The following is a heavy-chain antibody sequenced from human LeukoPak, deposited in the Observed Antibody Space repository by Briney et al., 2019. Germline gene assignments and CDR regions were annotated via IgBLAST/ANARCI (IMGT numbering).Heavy chain of an antibody. CDR2: INSDGSST. J-gene: IGHJ5*02. CDR1: GFTFSTYW. V-gene: IGHV3-74*01. D-gene: IGHD3-22*01. CDR3: ARDKGSSGYYENWFDP. Sequence: GGSLRLSCAASGFTFSTYWMHWVRRAPGKGLVWVSRINSDGSSTSYADSVKGRFTISRDNAKNTLYLQMNSLRAEDTAVYYCARDKGSSGYYENWFDPWGQGTLVTVSS.